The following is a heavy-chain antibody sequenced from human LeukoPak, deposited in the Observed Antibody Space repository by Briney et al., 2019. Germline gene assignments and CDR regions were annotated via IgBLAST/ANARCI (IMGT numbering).Heavy chain of an antibody. Sequence: SETLSLTCTVSGASISSGGYWWSWIRQYPEKGLEWIGYIFYSGTTYYNPSLKSRVTISVDTSKNQFSLKLSSVTAADTAVYYCARGLGYSYGSKRVPLGFDYWGQGTLVTVSS. D-gene: IGHD5-18*01. CDR3: ARGLGYSYGSKRVPLGFDY. CDR2: IFYSGTT. CDR1: GASISSGGYW. V-gene: IGHV4-31*03. J-gene: IGHJ4*02.